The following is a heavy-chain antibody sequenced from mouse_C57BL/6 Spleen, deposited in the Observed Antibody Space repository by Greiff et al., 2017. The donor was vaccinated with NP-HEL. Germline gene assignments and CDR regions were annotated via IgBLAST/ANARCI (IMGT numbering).Heavy chain of an antibody. CDR2: ILPGSGST. CDR3: ARKKGYSKCFDY. Sequence: VQLQQSGAELMKPGASVKLSCKATGYTFTGYWIEWVKQRPGHGLEWIGEILPGSGSTNYNEKFKGKATFTAYTSSNTAYMQLSSLTTEDSAIYYVARKKGYSKCFDYWGQGTTLTVSS. J-gene: IGHJ2*01. D-gene: IGHD2-5*01. CDR1: GYTFTGYW. V-gene: IGHV1-9*01.